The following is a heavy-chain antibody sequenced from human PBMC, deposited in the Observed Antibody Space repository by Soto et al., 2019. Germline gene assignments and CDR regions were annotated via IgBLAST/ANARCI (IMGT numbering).Heavy chain of an antibody. CDR2: VSHDGRST. CDR3: AKGGRQWLVTSDFNY. D-gene: IGHD6-19*01. CDR1: GFTFSDYA. V-gene: IGHV3-30*18. Sequence: VQLVESGGGVVQPGRSLRLSCAASGFTFSDYAMHWVRQAPGKGLEWVAVVSHDGRSTHYADSVKGRFTISRDSSKNTVSLEMTSLRAEDTAVYYWAKGGRQWLVTSDFNYWGQGALVTVSS. J-gene: IGHJ4*02.